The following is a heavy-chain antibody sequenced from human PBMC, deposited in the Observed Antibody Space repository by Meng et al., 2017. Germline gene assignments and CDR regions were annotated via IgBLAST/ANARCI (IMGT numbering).Heavy chain of an antibody. CDR1: GFTVSSNY. Sequence: GESLKISCAASGFTVSSNYMSWVRQAPGKGLEWVSVIYSGGSTYYADSAKGRFTISRHNSKNTLYLQMNSLRAEDTAVYYCASAGDDAFDIWGQGTMVTVSS. V-gene: IGHV3-53*04. J-gene: IGHJ3*02. CDR3: ASAGDDAFDI. D-gene: IGHD2-21*01. CDR2: IYSGGST.